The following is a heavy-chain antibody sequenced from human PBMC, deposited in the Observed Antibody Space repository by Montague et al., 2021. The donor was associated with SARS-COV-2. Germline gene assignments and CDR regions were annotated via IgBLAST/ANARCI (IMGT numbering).Heavy chain of an antibody. V-gene: IGHV3-48*03. CDR3: ARADTAMVIYFDY. CDR1: GFTFSSYE. Sequence: SLRLSCAASGFTFSSYEMNWVRQAPGKGLEWVSYISSSGSTIYYADSVKGRFTISRDNAKNSLYLQMNSLRAEDTAVHYCARADTAMVIYFDYWGQGTLVTVSS. J-gene: IGHJ4*02. D-gene: IGHD5-18*01. CDR2: ISSSGSTI.